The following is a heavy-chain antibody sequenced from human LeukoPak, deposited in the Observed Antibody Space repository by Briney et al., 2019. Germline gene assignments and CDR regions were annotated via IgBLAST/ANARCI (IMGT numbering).Heavy chain of an antibody. CDR1: GYTFNTCG. CDR3: ARGLGIGAAGTSWFDA. J-gene: IGHJ5*02. CDR2: ISPYNGKT. Sequence: ASVKVSCKASGYTFNTCGITWVRQARGQGLEWMRWISPYNGKTKYAQKVQGRVTMTTDTSTSTVYMELRSLRSDDTAVYYCARGLGIGAAGTSWFDAWGQGTLVTVSS. V-gene: IGHV1-18*01. D-gene: IGHD6-13*01.